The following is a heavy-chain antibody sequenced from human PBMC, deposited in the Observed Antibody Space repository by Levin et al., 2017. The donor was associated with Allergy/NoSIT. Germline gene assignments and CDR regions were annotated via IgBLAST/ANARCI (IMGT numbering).Heavy chain of an antibody. CDR3: ARRVGATYFDY. J-gene: IGHJ4*02. CDR2: MSGSGGYI. D-gene: IGHD1-26*01. CDR1: GFHFISYP. Sequence: PGESLKISCAASGFHFISYPISWVRQAPGSRLEWVAAMSGSGGYINYADSVKGRFTISRDDSKNTVLLHMNSLRAEDTAVYFCARRVGATYFDYWGQGTLVAVSS. V-gene: IGHV3-23*01.